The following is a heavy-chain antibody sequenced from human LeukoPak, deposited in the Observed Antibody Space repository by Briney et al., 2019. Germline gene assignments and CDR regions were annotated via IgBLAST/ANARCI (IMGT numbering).Heavy chain of an antibody. CDR2: ISAYNGNT. V-gene: IGHV1-18*01. D-gene: IGHD2-2*01. Sequence: GASVKVSCKASGYTFTSYGISWVRQAPGQGLEWMGWISAYNGNTNYAQKLQGRVTMTTDTSTSTAYMELRSLRSDDTAVYYCARDFPDIVVVPAARSLYYYYYMDVWGKGTTVTVSS. CDR1: GYTFTSYG. CDR3: ARDFPDIVVVPAARSLYYYYYMDV. J-gene: IGHJ6*03.